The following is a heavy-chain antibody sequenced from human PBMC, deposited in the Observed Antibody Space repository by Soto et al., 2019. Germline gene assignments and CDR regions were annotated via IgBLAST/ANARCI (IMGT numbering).Heavy chain of an antibody. D-gene: IGHD4-17*01. CDR3: ARHTRQTRVTTGSGWFDL. Sequence: QLQLRGSGPGLVKPSETLSLTSTVSGGSISSSSYYWGWIRQPPGKGLEWIGSIYYSGSTYYNTSLKSRVTIPLDTTKIQLSLKLSSETPAHTAVYNCARHTRQTRVTTGSGWFDLWGQGTLVTVS. CDR2: IYYSGST. CDR1: GGSISSSSYY. J-gene: IGHJ5*02. V-gene: IGHV4-39*01.